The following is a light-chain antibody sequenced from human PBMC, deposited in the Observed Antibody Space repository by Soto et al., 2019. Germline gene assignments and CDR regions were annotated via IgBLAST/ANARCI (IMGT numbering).Light chain of an antibody. CDR1: QSISSSS. CDR3: HQYGRSPPWT. CDR2: GAS. V-gene: IGKV3-20*01. Sequence: EIVLTQSPGTLSLSPGDRATLSSRASQSISSSSLAWYQQKAGQAPRLLIYGASNRATGISDRFSGSGSGTDFTLTISRLEPEVFAVYYCHQYGRSPPWTFGQGTKVEIK. J-gene: IGKJ1*01.